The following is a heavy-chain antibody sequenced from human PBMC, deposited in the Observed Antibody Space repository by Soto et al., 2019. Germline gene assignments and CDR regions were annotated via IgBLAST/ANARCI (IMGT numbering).Heavy chain of an antibody. J-gene: IGHJ4*02. V-gene: IGHV1-46*01. CDR1: GYTFTSYY. D-gene: IGHD2-2*01. CDR3: ARDFVVVPSALYYFDY. CDR2: INPSGGST. Sequence: QVQLVQSGAEVKKPGASVNVSCKSSGYTFTSYYMHWVRQAPGQGLEWMGIINPSGGSTSYSQKFQGRVTMTRDTSTSTVYMELSSLRSEDTAVYYCARDFVVVPSALYYFDYWGQGTLVTVSS.